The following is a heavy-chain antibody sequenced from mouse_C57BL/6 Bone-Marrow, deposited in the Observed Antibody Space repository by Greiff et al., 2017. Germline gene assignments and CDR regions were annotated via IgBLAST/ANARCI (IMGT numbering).Heavy chain of an antibody. V-gene: IGHV3-6*01. Sequence: ESGPGLVKPSQSLSLTCSVTGYSITSGYYWNWIRQFPGNKLEWMGYISYDGSNNYNPSLKNRISITRDTSKNQFFQKLNSVTTEDTATYYCARGRYYDYDEDYFDYWGQGTTLTVSS. CDR3: ARGRYYDYDEDYFDY. CDR2: ISYDGSN. D-gene: IGHD2-4*01. CDR1: GYSITSGYY. J-gene: IGHJ2*01.